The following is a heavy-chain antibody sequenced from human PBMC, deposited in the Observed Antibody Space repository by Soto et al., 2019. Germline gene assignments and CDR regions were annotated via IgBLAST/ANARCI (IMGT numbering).Heavy chain of an antibody. J-gene: IGHJ3*02. D-gene: IGHD1-1*01. CDR1: GFICSSYD. CDR3: AKATATSGGAFEI. Sequence: GGSLRLSCAVSGFICSSYDMSWVRQAPGKGLEWVSTILVGGSTHYEDSVKGRFTISRGTSKNTVYLQMNRLTGGDTAVYYCAKATATSGGAFEIYGQGTMVTVSS. V-gene: IGHV3-23*01. CDR2: ILVGGST.